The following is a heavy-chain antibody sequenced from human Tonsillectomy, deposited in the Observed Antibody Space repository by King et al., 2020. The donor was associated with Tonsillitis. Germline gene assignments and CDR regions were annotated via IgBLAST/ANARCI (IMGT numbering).Heavy chain of an antibody. J-gene: IGHJ4*02. CDR1: GFTFSSYG. D-gene: IGHD6-13*01. CDR2: ISYDGSNK. V-gene: IGHV3-33*05. CDR3: ARGDAPGGQLVRWDCDY. Sequence: VQLVESGGGVVQPGRSLRLSCAASGFTFSSYGMHWVRQAPGKGLEWVAVISYDGSNKYYADSVKGRFTISRDNSKNTLYLQMNSLRAEDTAVYYCARGDAPGGQLVRWDCDYWGQGTLVTVSS.